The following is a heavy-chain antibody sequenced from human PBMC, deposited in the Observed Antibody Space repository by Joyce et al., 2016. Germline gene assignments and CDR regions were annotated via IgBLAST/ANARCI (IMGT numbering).Heavy chain of an antibody. D-gene: IGHD3-3*01. J-gene: IGHJ5*02. CDR1: NDSITTSY. V-gene: IGHV4-59*01. CDR2: IYYRGST. CDR3: AKILGDFWSGYYLDP. Sequence: QVQLQESGPGLVRPSETLSLTCSVSNDSITTSYWSWIRQPPGKGLEWLGYIYYRGSTNYNPSLKSRVVITVDTSKNQFSLKLNSVTTADTAVYYCAKILGDFWSGYYLDPWGQGTLVSVSS.